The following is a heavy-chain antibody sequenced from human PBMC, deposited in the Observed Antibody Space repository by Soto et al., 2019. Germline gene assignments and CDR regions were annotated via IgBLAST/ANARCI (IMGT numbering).Heavy chain of an antibody. J-gene: IGHJ6*03. D-gene: IGHD5-18*01. V-gene: IGHV4-59*08. CDR1: GGSISSYY. CDR2: IYYSGST. Sequence: PSETLSLTCTVSGGSISSYYWSWIRQPPGKGLEWIGYIYYSGSTNYNPSLKSRVTISVDTSQNQVSLKLSSVTAADTAVYYCARQDSPRYYYMDVWGKGTTVTVSS. CDR3: ARQDSPRYYYMDV.